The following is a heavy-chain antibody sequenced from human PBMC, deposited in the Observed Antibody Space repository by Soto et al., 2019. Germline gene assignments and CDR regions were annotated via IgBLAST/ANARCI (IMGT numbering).Heavy chain of an antibody. CDR1: GGSISSSSYY. Sequence: SETLSLTCTVSGGSISSSSYYWGWIRQPPGKGLEWIGIIYFSGSTYYNPSLKSRVTISVDTSKNQFSLKLSSVTAADTAVYYCARLCLNVRGSSWSGWYFDYWGQGTLVTVSS. CDR3: ARLCLNVRGSSWSGWYFDY. D-gene: IGHD6-13*01. J-gene: IGHJ4*02. CDR2: IYFSGST. V-gene: IGHV4-39*01.